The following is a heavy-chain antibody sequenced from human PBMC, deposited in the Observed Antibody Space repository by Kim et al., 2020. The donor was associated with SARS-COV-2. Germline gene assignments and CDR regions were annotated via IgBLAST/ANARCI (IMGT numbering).Heavy chain of an antibody. D-gene: IGHD2-2*01. Sequence: GGSLRLSCAASGFTFINYAMGWVRQAPGKGLEWVSGISGGGGSTFYADSVKGRFTISRDNRKNTLYLQMNSLRADDTAKYYCAKGRSSVLYYFDNWGQGAPVSVSS. J-gene: IGHJ4*02. CDR2: ISGGGGST. V-gene: IGHV3-23*01. CDR1: GFTFINYA. CDR3: AKGRSSVLYYFDN.